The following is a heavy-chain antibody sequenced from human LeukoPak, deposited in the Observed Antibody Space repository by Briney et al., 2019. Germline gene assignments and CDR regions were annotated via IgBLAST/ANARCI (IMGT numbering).Heavy chain of an antibody. CDR1: GFTFTSYA. Sequence: GGSWNLSGQPSGFTFTSYALSWFRQPPGKGWNWVSAISGSGGSTYYADSVKGRFTISRDNSKNTLYLQMNSLRAEDTAVYYCANYRDYYYYYGMDVWGQGTTVTVSS. CDR3: ANYRDYYYYYGMDV. V-gene: IGHV3-23*01. J-gene: IGHJ6*02. CDR2: ISGSGGST. D-gene: IGHD3-16*02.